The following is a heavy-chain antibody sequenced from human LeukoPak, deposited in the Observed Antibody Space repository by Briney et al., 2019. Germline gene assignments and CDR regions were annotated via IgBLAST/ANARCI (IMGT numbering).Heavy chain of an antibody. D-gene: IGHD3-10*01. CDR2: IYYSGST. Sequence: SETLSLTCTVSGGSISSSSYYWGWIRQPPGKGLEWIGSIYYSGSTYYNPSLKSRVTISVDTSKNQFSLKLSSVTAADTAVYYCARGRVYYFDNWGQGTLVTVSS. J-gene: IGHJ4*02. CDR3: ARGRVYYFDN. CDR1: GGSISSSSYY. V-gene: IGHV4-39*07.